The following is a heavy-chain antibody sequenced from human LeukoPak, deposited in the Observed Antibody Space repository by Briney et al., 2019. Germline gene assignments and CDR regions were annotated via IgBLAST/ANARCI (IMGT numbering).Heavy chain of an antibody. D-gene: IGHD2-2*01. Sequence: GASVKVSCKASGYTFTSYAMHWVRQAPGQRLEWMGWINAGNGNTKYSQNFQGRLTFTRDTSASTVYMELSSLRSEDTAVYYCARDSLLGVVSAARYYGMDVWGQGTTVTVSS. CDR2: INAGNGNT. CDR1: GYTFTSYA. J-gene: IGHJ6*02. CDR3: ARDSLLGVVSAARYYGMDV. V-gene: IGHV1-3*01.